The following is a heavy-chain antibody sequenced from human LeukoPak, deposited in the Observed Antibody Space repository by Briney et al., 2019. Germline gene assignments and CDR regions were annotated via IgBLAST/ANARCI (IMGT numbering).Heavy chain of an antibody. D-gene: IGHD3-10*01. Sequence: GGSLRLSCAVSGFIVSSNHMNWVRQAPGKGLEWVAGISGSGGSTHYADSVKGRFTISRDNSKNTLYLQMNSLRAEDTAVYYCARSFFGSGSSNYFDYWGQGTLVTVSS. CDR2: ISGSGGST. CDR1: GFIVSSNH. J-gene: IGHJ4*02. V-gene: IGHV3-23*01. CDR3: ARSFFGSGSSNYFDY.